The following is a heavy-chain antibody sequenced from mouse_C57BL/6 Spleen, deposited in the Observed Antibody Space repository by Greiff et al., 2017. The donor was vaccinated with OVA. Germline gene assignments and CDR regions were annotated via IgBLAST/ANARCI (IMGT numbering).Heavy chain of an antibody. D-gene: IGHD1-1*01. CDR3: ARRSNYYGSSYVNWYFDV. CDR2: IYWDDDK. CDR1: GFSLSTSGMG. V-gene: IGHV8-12*01. Sequence: QVTLKESGPGILQSSQTLSLTCSFSGFSLSTSGMGVSWIRQPSGKGLEWLAHIYWDDDKRYNPSLKSRLTISKDTSRNQVFLKITSVDTADTATYYCARRSNYYGSSYVNWYFDVWGTGTTVTVSS. J-gene: IGHJ1*03.